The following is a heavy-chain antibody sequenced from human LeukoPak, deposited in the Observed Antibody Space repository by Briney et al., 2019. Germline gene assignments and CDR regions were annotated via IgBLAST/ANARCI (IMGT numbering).Heavy chain of an antibody. D-gene: IGHD6-13*01. Sequence: GGSLRLSCAASGFTFSSYAMHWVRQAPGKGLEWVAVISYDGNNKYYADSVKGRFSISRDNSKNTLYLQMNSLRAEDTAVYYCARPGAAAGTTLGAFDIWGRGTMVTVSS. CDR3: ARPGAAAGTTLGAFDI. V-gene: IGHV3-30-3*01. CDR1: GFTFSSYA. J-gene: IGHJ3*02. CDR2: ISYDGNNK.